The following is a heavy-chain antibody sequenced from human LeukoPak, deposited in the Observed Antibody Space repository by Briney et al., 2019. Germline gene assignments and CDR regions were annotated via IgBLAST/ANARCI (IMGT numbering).Heavy chain of an antibody. V-gene: IGHV1-18*01. J-gene: IGHJ4*02. CDR2: ISAYNGNT. D-gene: IGHD3-22*01. CDR1: GYTFTSYG. CDR3: ARTPPYYYDSSGPPRLFDY. Sequence: GASVKVSCKASGYTFTSYGISWVRQAPGQGLEWMGWISAYNGNTNYAQKLQGRVTMTTDTSTSTAYMELRSLRSDDTAVYYCARTPPYYYDSSGPPRLFDYWGQGTLVTVSS.